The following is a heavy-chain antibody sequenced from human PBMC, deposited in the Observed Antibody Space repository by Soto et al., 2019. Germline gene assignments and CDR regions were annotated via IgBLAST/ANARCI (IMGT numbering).Heavy chain of an antibody. J-gene: IGHJ5*02. CDR1: GFSLSTSGAA. D-gene: IGHD3-3*01. CDR3: AHRATMTIFGLIIDNGIWFDP. CDR2: IYWDGDK. Sequence: QINLIESGPTLVKPTQTLTLTCTFSGFSLSTSGAAVGWVRQPPGRALEWLALIYWDGDKRYNASLGNRLTITKDRSMNQVVLTLTSVDPADTATYYCAHRATMTIFGLIIDNGIWFDPWGQGTRVIVSS. V-gene: IGHV2-5*02.